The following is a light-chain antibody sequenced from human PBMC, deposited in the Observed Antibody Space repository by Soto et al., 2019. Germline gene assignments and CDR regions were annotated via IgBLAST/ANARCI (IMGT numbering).Light chain of an antibody. J-gene: IGKJ3*01. CDR3: QQLNIYPFT. Sequence: DIQLTQSPSFLSASVGDRVTITCRASQDITSYLAWYQQKPGKAPNLLISVASTFQSGVPSRFSGSGSGTEFTLTISSLQPEDFATYYCQQLNIYPFTFGPGTKVDIK. CDR2: VAS. V-gene: IGKV1-9*01. CDR1: QDITSY.